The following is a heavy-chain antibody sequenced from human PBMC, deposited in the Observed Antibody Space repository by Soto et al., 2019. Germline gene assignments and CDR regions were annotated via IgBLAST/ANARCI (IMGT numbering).Heavy chain of an antibody. CDR1: GFTFSSYA. V-gene: IGHV3-23*01. D-gene: IGHD6-6*01. CDR3: ARNTGQLDY. Sequence: GGSLRLSCAASGFTFSSYAMSWIRQAPGKGLEWVSAISGSGGSTYYADSVKGRFTISRDNAKNSLYLQMNSLRAEATAMYYCARNTGQLDYWGQGALVTVSS. CDR2: ISGSGGST. J-gene: IGHJ4*02.